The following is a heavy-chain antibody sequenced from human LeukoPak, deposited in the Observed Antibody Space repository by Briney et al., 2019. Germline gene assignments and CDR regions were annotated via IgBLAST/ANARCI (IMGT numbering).Heavy chain of an antibody. CDR1: GFTFSAYT. CDR2: ITGSGGGT. CDR3: ANWPEGLRTFDY. Sequence: PGGSLRLSCTTSGFTFSAYTMTWVRQAPGKGLEWVSAITGSGGGTSYGDSVKGRFTISRDNSKNTLYLQMNSLRAEDTAMYYCANWPEGLRTFDYWGQGTLVTVSS. D-gene: IGHD5-12*01. J-gene: IGHJ4*02. V-gene: IGHV3-23*01.